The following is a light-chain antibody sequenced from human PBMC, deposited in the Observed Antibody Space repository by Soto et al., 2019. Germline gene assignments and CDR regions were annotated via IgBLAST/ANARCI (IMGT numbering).Light chain of an antibody. Sequence: QSVLTQPRSVSGSPGQSVTISCTGTSNDVGDYDYVSWYQQYPGKAPKLIIYDVNKRPSGVPDRFSGSKSGNTASLTISALQAEDEADCYCCSYAGGYTFVFGTGTQLTVL. CDR1: SNDVGDYDY. CDR3: CSYAGGYTFV. J-gene: IGLJ7*01. V-gene: IGLV2-11*01. CDR2: DVN.